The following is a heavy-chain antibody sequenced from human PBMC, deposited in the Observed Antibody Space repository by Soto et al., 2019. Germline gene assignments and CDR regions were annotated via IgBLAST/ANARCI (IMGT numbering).Heavy chain of an antibody. D-gene: IGHD3-9*01. Sequence: SSETLSLTCTVSGTSISSYHWSWIRQPPGKGLEWIGNIYYSGITSYNPSLKSRVTMSVDTSKSQFSLKLSSVTAADTAVYYCARDYSYDILTGYYSYYSMDVWGQGTTVTVSS. CDR1: GTSISSYH. J-gene: IGHJ6*02. CDR2: IYYSGIT. CDR3: ARDYSYDILTGYYSYYSMDV. V-gene: IGHV4-59*01.